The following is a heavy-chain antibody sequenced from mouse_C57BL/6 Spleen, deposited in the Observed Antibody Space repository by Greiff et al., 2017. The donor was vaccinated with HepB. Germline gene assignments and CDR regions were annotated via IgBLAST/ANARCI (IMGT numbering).Heavy chain of an antibody. CDR1: GFTFSDYG. CDR2: ISSGSSTI. Sequence: EVQLVESGGGLVKPGGSLKLSCAASGFTFSDYGMHWVRQAPEKGLEWVAYISSGSSTIYYADPVKGRFTISRDNAKNTRFLQMTSLGSEDTAMYYCARKDSNYAWFAYWGQGTLVTVSA. D-gene: IGHD2-5*01. V-gene: IGHV5-17*01. CDR3: ARKDSNYAWFAY. J-gene: IGHJ3*01.